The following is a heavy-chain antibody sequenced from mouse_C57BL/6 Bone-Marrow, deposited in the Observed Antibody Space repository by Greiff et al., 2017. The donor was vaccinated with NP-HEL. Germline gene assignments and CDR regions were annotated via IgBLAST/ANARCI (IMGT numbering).Heavy chain of an antibody. D-gene: IGHD2-5*01. CDR1: GYTFTDYY. CDR3: ARERRYSNLYYFDY. J-gene: IGHJ2*01. V-gene: IGHV1-26*01. CDR2: INPNNGGT. Sequence: EVQLQQSGPELVKPGASVKISCKASGYTFTDYYMNWVKQSHGKSLEWIGDINPNNGGTSYNQKFKGKATLTVDKSSSTAYMELRSLTSEDSAVYYCARERRYSNLYYFDYWGQGTTLTVSS.